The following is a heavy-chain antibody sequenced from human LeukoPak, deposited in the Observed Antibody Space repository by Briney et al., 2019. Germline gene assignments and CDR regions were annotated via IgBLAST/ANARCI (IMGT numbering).Heavy chain of an antibody. CDR2: IYPDDSDT. D-gene: IGHD2-8*01. CDR1: GYSFDSSW. Sequence: GESLKISCKGSGYSFDSSWIGWVRQMPGKGLEWMGIIYPDDSDTRYSPSFEGQITISVDKSISTAYLQWSSLKASDTAVYYCARHGHCTNGVCYSNYYYHMDVWGKGTTVTVSS. J-gene: IGHJ6*03. V-gene: IGHV5-51*01. CDR3: ARHGHCTNGVCYSNYYYHMDV.